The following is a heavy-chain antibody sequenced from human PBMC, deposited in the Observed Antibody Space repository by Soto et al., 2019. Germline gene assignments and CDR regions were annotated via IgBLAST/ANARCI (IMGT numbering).Heavy chain of an antibody. CDR2: IYYSGST. J-gene: IGHJ4*02. CDR1: GGSISSYY. CDR3: ARGIAAAGT. Sequence: SETLSLTCTVSGGSISSYYWSWIRQPPGKGLEWIGYIYYSGSTNYNPSLKSRVTISVDTSKNQFSLKLSPVTAADTAVYYCARGIAAAGTWGQGTLVTVSS. D-gene: IGHD6-13*01. V-gene: IGHV4-59*01.